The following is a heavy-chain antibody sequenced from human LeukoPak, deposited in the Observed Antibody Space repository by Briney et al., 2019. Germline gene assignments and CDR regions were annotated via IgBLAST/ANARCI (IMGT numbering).Heavy chain of an antibody. V-gene: IGHV3-73*01. CDR2: IRSKANSYAT. CDR3: TTGREGIAVAGTKYYYYYMDV. Sequence: PGGSLRLSCAASGFTFSGSAMHWVRQASGKGLEWVGRIRSKANSYATAYAASVKGRFTIARDDSKNTLYLQMNSLKTEDTAVYYCTTGREGIAVAGTKYYYYYMDVWGKGTTVTVSS. CDR1: GFTFSGSA. J-gene: IGHJ6*03. D-gene: IGHD6-19*01.